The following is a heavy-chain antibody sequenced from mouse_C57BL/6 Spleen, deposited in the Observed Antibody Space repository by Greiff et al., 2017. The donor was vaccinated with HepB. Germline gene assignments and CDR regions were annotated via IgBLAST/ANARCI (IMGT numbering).Heavy chain of an antibody. CDR2: IYPGSGNT. J-gene: IGHJ3*01. CDR3: ARARSARAWFAY. D-gene: IGHD3-1*01. V-gene: IGHV1-76*01. Sequence: VQLQQSGAELVRPGASVKLSCKASGYTFTDYYINWVKQRPGQGLEWIARIYPGSGNTYYNEKFKGKATLTAEKSSSTAYMQLSSLTSEDSAVYFCARARSARAWFAYWGQGTLVTVSA. CDR1: GYTFTDYY.